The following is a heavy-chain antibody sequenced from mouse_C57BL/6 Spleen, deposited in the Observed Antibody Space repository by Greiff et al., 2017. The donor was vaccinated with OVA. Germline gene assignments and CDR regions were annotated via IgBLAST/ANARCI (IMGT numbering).Heavy chain of an antibody. CDR3: ADGSHWFAY. CDR2: ISYDGSN. J-gene: IGHJ3*01. CDR1: GYSITSGYY. Sequence: EVKLMESGPGLVKPSQSLSLTCSVTGYSITSGYYWNWIRQFPGNKLEWMGYISYDGSNNYNPSLKNRISITRDTSKNQFFLKLNSVTTEDTATYYCADGSHWFAYWGQGTLVTVSA. V-gene: IGHV3-6*01. D-gene: IGHD1-1*01.